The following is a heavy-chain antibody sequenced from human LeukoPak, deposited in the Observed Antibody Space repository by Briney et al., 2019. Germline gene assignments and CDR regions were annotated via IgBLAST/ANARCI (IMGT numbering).Heavy chain of an antibody. CDR1: GFTFSDYN. D-gene: IGHD5-18*01. V-gene: IGHV3-11*04. J-gene: IGHJ4*02. Sequence: GGSLRLSCAASGFTFSDYNMSWIRQGPGERLEWVSYISSSGRTIYYADSVKGRFTISRDNAKNSLYLEVNSVRAEDTAVYYCARGGYSYGYLDFWGQGTLVTVSS. CDR3: ARGGYSYGYLDF. CDR2: ISSSGRTI.